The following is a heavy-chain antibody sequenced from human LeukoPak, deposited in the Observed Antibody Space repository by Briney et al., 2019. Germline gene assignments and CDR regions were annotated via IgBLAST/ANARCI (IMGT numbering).Heavy chain of an antibody. D-gene: IGHD5-24*01. V-gene: IGHV4-61*05. CDR1: GGSIGSSSYY. CDR2: IYYSGST. CDR3: ARPRDGYNFGAFDI. J-gene: IGHJ3*02. Sequence: SETLSLTCIVSGGSIGSSSYYWGWIRQPPGKGLEWIGYIYYSGSTNYNPSLRSRVTILVDTSKNQFSLKLTSVTAADTAVYYCARPRDGYNFGAFDIWGQGTLVTVSS.